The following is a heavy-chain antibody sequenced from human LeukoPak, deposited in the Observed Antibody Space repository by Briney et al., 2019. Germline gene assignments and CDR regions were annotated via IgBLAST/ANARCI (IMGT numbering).Heavy chain of an antibody. J-gene: IGHJ4*02. CDR3: AREPLTIGGRYFDY. V-gene: IGHV4-39*07. D-gene: IGHD6-6*01. Sequence: SETLSLTCTVSGDSITTSGYYWGWIRQPPGKRLEWIGSIYFMGSTSYNPSLKSRVTMSVDTSKNQLSLKLSSVTAADAAVYYCAREPLTIGGRYFDYWGQGGLVTVSS. CDR1: GDSITTSGYY. CDR2: IYFMGST.